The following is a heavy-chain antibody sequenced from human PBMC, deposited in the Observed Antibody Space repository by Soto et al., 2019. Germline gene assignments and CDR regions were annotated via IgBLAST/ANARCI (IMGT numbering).Heavy chain of an antibody. CDR3: ARDGSERPATY. Sequence: SETLSLTCAVSGGSISSGGYSWSWIRQPPGKGLEWIGVFYNGGTTNYSPSLKSRVTISVDTSKNQFSLKLNSVTAADTAVYYCARDGSERPATYWGQGILVTVSS. D-gene: IGHD3-10*01. J-gene: IGHJ4*02. CDR1: GGSISSGGYS. V-gene: IGHV4-61*08. CDR2: FYNGGTT.